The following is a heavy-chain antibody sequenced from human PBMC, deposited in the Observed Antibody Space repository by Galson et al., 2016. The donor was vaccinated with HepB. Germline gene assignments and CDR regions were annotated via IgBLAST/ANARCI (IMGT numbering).Heavy chain of an antibody. CDR1: GDTFSNYA. Sequence: SVKVSCKASGDTFSNYAISWVRQAPGQGLEWMGGIIPIFDTAVYAQRFQGRVTITADESTSSAYMGLSSLTSADTAVYYCARDSSSSLVTSWFDPWGQGTVVTVS. D-gene: IGHD6-6*01. CDR3: ARDSSSSLVTSWFDP. CDR2: IIPIFDTA. J-gene: IGHJ5*02. V-gene: IGHV1-69*13.